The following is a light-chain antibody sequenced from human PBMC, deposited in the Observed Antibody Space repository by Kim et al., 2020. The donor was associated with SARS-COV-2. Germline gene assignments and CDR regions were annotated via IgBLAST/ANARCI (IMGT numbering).Light chain of an antibody. V-gene: IGKV1-33*01. CDR3: LQYNAFPLT. CDR2: DAS. Sequence: DIQMTQSPSSLSASVGDRVTITCQASQDIVKSLNWYQQKPGKAPNLLIYDASNLEAGVPSRFSGSGSGKDFIFTISSLQPDDIATYYCLQYNAFPLTFGGGTKVDIK. J-gene: IGKJ4*01. CDR1: QDIVKS.